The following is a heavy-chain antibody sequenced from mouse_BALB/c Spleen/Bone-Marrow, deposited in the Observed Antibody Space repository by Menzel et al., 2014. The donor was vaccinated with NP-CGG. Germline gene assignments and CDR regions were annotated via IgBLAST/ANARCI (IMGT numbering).Heavy chain of an antibody. J-gene: IGHJ4*01. CDR1: GYSITSGYY. CDR3: ARYGNFNAMDY. D-gene: IGHD2-1*01. Sequence: EVKLMESGPGLVKPSQSLSLTCSVTGYSITSGYYWNWIRQFPGNKLEWMGYISYDGSNNYNPSLKNRISITRDTSKNQFFLKLNSVTPEDKATYYCARYGNFNAMDYWGQGTSGTVSS. V-gene: IGHV3-6*02. CDR2: ISYDGSN.